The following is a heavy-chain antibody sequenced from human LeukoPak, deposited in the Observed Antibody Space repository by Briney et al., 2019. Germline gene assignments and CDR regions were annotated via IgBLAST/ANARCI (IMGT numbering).Heavy chain of an antibody. D-gene: IGHD3-22*01. V-gene: IGHV3-53*01. CDR2: IYSGGST. CDR3: ARDKEYYYDSSGYYYFYYMDV. Sequence: GGSLRLSCAASGFTVSSNYMSWVRQAPGKGLEWVSVIYSGGSTYYADSVKGRFTISRDTSKNTLYLQMNSLRAEDTAVYYCARDKEYYYDSSGYYYFYYMDVWGKGTTVTVS. CDR1: GFTVSSNY. J-gene: IGHJ6*03.